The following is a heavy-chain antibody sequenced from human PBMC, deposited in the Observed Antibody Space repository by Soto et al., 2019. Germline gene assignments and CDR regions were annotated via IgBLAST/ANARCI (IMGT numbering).Heavy chain of an antibody. CDR3: AAEVVRGAPYYYYYGMDV. J-gene: IGHJ6*02. D-gene: IGHD3-10*01. CDR2: IVVGSGNT. CDR1: GFTLTGAA. Sequence: ASVKVSCKASGFTLTGAAMEWVRQARGQRLEWIGWIVVGSGNTNYAQKFQERVTITRDMSTSTAYMELSSLRSEDTAVYYCAAEVVRGAPYYYYYGMDVWGQGTTVTVSS. V-gene: IGHV1-58*02.